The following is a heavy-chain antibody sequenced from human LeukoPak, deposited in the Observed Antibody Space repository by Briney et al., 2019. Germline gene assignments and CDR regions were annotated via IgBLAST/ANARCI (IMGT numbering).Heavy chain of an antibody. CDR1: GFTFSSYA. D-gene: IGHD3-10*01. V-gene: IGHV3-64D*06. J-gene: IGHJ3*02. Sequence: GGSLRLSCSASGFTFSSYAMHWVRQAPGKGLEYVSAISSNGGSTYYADSVKGRFTISRDNSKNTLYLQMSSLRAEDTAVYYCVNLGSGSYRGINDAFDIWGQGTMVTVAS. CDR3: VNLGSGSYRGINDAFDI. CDR2: ISSNGGST.